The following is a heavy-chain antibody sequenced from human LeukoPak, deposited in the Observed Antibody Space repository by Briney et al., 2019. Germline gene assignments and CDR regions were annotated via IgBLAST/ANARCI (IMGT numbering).Heavy chain of an antibody. D-gene: IGHD6-25*01. Sequence: PGRSLRLSCAASGFTFSSYTMNWVRQPPGKGLEWVSNIGTSSTTIYYADSVKGRFTISRDNAKNSLYLQMNSLRADDTAVYYCARFAAGGSYYYMDVWGKGITVTVSS. CDR3: ARFAAGGSYYYMDV. J-gene: IGHJ6*03. CDR1: GFTFSSYT. V-gene: IGHV3-48*01. CDR2: IGTSSTTI.